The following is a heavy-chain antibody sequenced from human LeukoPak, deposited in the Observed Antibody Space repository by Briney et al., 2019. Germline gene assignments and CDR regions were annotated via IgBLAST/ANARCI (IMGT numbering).Heavy chain of an antibody. J-gene: IGHJ4*02. V-gene: IGHV1-69*01. D-gene: IGHD6-13*01. CDR2: IIPIFGTA. Sequence: SVKVSCKASGGTFSSYAISWVRQAPGQGLEWMGGIIPIFGTANYAQKFQGRVTITADESTSTAYMELSSLRSEDTAVYYCARDPIAAAGIDYWGQGTLVTVSS. CDR3: ARDPIAAAGIDY. CDR1: GGTFSSYA.